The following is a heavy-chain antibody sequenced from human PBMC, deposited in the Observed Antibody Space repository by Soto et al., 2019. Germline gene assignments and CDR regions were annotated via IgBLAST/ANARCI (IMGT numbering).Heavy chain of an antibody. D-gene: IGHD2-15*01. J-gene: IGHJ4*02. CDR2: ISASGDNT. CDR3: AKGGWLDD. CDR1: GFTFRTHD. V-gene: IGHV3-23*01. Sequence: EVQLLESGGGLVQPGGSLRLSCVASGFTFRTHDMTWGRQAPGKGLEWGSVISASGDNTYYADSVKGRFTISRDNSKNTLFLQLNSLRAEDTAVYYCAKGGWLDDWGQGSLVTVSS.